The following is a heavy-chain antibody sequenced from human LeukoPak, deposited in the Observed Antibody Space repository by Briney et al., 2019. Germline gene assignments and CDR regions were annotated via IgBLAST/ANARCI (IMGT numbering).Heavy chain of an antibody. J-gene: IGHJ5*02. CDR2: INPNSGGT. D-gene: IGHD6-19*01. CDR1: GYTFTGYY. V-gene: IGHV1-2*06. CDR3: ARDRGQWLVLMETWFDP. Sequence: GASVKVSCKASGYTFTGYYMHWVRQAPGQGLEWMGRINPNSGGTNYAQKFQGRVTMTRDTSISTAYMELSRLRSDDTAVYYCARDRGQWLVLMETWFDPWGQGTLVTASS.